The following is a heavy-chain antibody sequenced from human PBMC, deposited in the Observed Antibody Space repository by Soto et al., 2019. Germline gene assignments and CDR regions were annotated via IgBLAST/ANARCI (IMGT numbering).Heavy chain of an antibody. Sequence: EVQLVESGGGLVQPGGSLRLSCAASGFTFSAYWMNWVRQAPGKGLEWVANIKPDGSEKNYVDSVKGRFTISNDNTKNSLYLQMNSLRPEDTAVYYCAGDRGYCSGGTCYTVLEYWGQGILVTVSS. CDR1: GFTFSAYW. CDR3: AGDRGYCSGGTCYTVLEY. D-gene: IGHD2-15*01. CDR2: IKPDGSEK. V-gene: IGHV3-7*01. J-gene: IGHJ4*02.